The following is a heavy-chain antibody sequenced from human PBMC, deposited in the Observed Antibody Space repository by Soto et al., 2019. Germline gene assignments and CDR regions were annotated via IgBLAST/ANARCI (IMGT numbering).Heavy chain of an antibody. CDR1: GGSISSSSYY. CDR3: ARLFGYSSGAFDI. V-gene: IGHV4-39*01. Sequence: QLQLQESGPGLVKPSETLSLTCTVSGGSISSSSYYWGWIRQPPGKGLEWIGSIYYSGSTYYNPSLKSRVTISVDTSQNQFSLKLSSVTAADTAVYYCARLFGYSSGAFDIWGQGTMVTVSS. J-gene: IGHJ3*02. D-gene: IGHD5-18*01. CDR2: IYYSGST.